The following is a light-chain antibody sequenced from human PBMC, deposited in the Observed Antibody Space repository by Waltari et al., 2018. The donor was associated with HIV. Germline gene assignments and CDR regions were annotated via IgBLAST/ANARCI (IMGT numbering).Light chain of an antibody. J-gene: IGKJ1*01. CDR3: QQYGRSPWT. V-gene: IGKV3-20*01. CDR2: GAS. CDR1: QTVSSSQ. Sequence: EIVLTQSPGSLSLSPGERATLSCRASQTVSSSQLAWYQQKPGQAPRRLIYGASTRATGTPDRFSGSGSWTDFTLIISRLEPEDFAVYYCQQYGRSPWTFGQGTKVEIK.